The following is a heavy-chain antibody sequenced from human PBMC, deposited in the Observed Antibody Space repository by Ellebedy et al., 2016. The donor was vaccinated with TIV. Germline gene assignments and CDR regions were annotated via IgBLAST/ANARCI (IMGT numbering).Heavy chain of an antibody. V-gene: IGHV6-1*01. CDR2: TFYRSTWYN. Sequence: SCAISGDSVSSNSGAWNWIRQSPSRGLEWLGKTFYRSTWYNEYAVSMKSRLTINPNTSKNQFSLQLNSVTPEDTAVYYCAGGTSIYYFDYWGQGTLVTVSS. J-gene: IGHJ4*02. CDR1: GDSVSSNSGA. D-gene: IGHD1-1*01. CDR3: AGGTSIYYFDY.